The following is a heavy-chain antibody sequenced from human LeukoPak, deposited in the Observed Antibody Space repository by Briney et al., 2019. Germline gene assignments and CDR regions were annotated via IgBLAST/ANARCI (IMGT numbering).Heavy chain of an antibody. CDR3: ARLGITIFGVVDY. J-gene: IGHJ4*02. Sequence: GGSLRLSCAASGFTFSSYSMNWVRQAPGKGLEWMGIIYPGDSDTRYSPSFQGQVTISADKSISTAYLQWSSLKASDTAMYYCARLGITIFGVVDYWGQGTLVTVSS. CDR1: GFTFSSYS. V-gene: IGHV5-51*01. D-gene: IGHD3-3*01. CDR2: IYPGDSDT.